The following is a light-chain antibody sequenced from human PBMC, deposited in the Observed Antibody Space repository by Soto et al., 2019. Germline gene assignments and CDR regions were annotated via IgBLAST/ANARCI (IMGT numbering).Light chain of an antibody. Sequence: EIVLTQSPGTLSLSPGERATLSCRASQSVSSSYLAWYQQKPGQAPRLLIYGASSRATGIPDRFSGSGSGTDFTLTISRLEPEDFAVYYCHQYGISPWTFGQGTQLDIK. CDR2: GAS. CDR3: HQYGISPWT. CDR1: QSVSSSY. J-gene: IGKJ1*01. V-gene: IGKV3-20*01.